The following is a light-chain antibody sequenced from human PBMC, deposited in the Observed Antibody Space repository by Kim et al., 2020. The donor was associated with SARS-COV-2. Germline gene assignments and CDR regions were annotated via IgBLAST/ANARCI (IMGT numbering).Light chain of an antibody. Sequence: IQMTQSPSSLSASVGDRVTITCRASQSISNYLNWYQQRPGKAPKVLIYAASILQSGVPSRFSGSGSGTDFTLTISSLQPEDEADYYWKQSDSGFTEGAFGGGTKLEV. CDR2: AAS. CDR3: KQSDSGFTEGA. CDR1: QSISNY. V-gene: IGKV1-39*01. J-gene: IGKJ2*01.